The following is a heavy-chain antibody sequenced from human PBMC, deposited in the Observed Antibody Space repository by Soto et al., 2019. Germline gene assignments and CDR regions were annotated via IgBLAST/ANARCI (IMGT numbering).Heavy chain of an antibody. J-gene: IGHJ1*01. D-gene: IGHD6-13*01. CDR3: AHASTQLVRASQH. CDR1: GFSLSTSGVG. CDR2: IYWYDDK. Sequence: QITLKESGPPLVNPTQTLTLTCTFSGFSLSTSGVGVGWIRQPPGKALEWLALIYWYDDKRYRPSQKSRLTIPTHTAATQVVPTMTSLDPVDTATYYCAHASTQLVRASQHWGEGTLVTVSS. V-gene: IGHV2-5*01.